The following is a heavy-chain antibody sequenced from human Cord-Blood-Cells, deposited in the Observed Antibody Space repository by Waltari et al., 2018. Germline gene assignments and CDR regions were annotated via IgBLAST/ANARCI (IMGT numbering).Heavy chain of an antibody. CDR1: GYTFTAYY. J-gene: IGHJ4*02. V-gene: IGHV1-2*04. CDR3: AREREMSSNFDY. CDR2: INPNSGGT. Sequence: QVQLVQSGAEVTNPGASVTVSCKASGYTFTAYYMHRVRQAPGQGLEWMGWINPNSGGTNYAKKFHGWVTMTRDTSISTAYMELSRLRSDDTAVYYCAREREMSSNFDYWGQGTLVTVSS. D-gene: IGHD1-26*01.